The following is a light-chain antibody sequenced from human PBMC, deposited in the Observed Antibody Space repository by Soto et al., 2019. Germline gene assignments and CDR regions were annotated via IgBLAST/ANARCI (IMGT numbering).Light chain of an antibody. CDR1: QSVTNNY. Sequence: EIVLTQSPGTLSLSPGERATLSCRASQSVTNNYLAWYQQRPGQAPRLLIYDASIRATGIPARFSGSGSGTDFTLTISSLEPEDFAIYFCQQRGNWWTFGQGTKVDIK. CDR2: DAS. J-gene: IGKJ1*01. V-gene: IGKV3D-20*02. CDR3: QQRGNWWT.